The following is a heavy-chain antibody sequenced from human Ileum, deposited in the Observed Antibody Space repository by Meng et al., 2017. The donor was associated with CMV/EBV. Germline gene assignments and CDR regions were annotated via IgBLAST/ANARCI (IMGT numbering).Heavy chain of an antibody. CDR1: GFPFSTFA. CDR3: DGSDY. D-gene: IGHD5-24*01. J-gene: IGHJ4*02. V-gene: IGHV3-23*01. CDR2: INGNGGRT. Sequence: GESLKISCAASGFPFSTFAMSWARQAPGKGLEWVSTINGNGGRTHYADSVRGRFTISRDNAKNTLYLQMNSLRAEDTAVYYCDGSDYWGQGILVTVSS.